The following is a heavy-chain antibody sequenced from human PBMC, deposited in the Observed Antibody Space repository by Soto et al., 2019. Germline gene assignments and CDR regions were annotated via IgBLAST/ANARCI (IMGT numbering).Heavy chain of an antibody. D-gene: IGHD1-1*01. CDR1: GGSISGGDYY. J-gene: IGHJ5*02. V-gene: IGHV4-30-4*01. CDR3: ARHINNWTRSIHP. Sequence: PSETLSLTCTVSGGSISGGDYYWNWIRQTPGKGLEWIGYIHYSGSPYYNPSLSSRVTISMDTSKNQFSLKLTSVTAADTALYYCARHINNWTRSIHPWGQGNRVPV. CDR2: IHYSGSP.